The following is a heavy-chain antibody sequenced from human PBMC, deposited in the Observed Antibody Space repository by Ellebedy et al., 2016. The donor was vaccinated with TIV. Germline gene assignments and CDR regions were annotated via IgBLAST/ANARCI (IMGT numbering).Heavy chain of an antibody. CDR1: GYTFTTYY. D-gene: IGHD1-1*01. Sequence: AASVKVSCKTSGYTFTTYYIHWARQAPGQGLEWMGIINPNTDATSYAQKFQGRVIITRDTSTSAVYMDLNSLRSEDTAVYFCARDQYPPRTTGTGFDYWGQGTLVTVSS. CDR2: INPNTDAT. J-gene: IGHJ4*02. V-gene: IGHV1-46*01. CDR3: ARDQYPPRTTGTGFDY.